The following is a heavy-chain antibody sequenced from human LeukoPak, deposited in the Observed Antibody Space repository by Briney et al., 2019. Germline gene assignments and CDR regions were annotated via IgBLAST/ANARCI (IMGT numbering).Heavy chain of an antibody. D-gene: IGHD1-1*01. J-gene: IGHJ4*02. Sequence: SETLSLTCAVYGGSFRGYYWSWIRQPPGKGLEWIGEINHSGSTNYNPSLKSRVTISVDTSKNQFSLKLSSVTAADTAVYYCARGRTTGTTADYWGQGTLVTVSS. CDR2: INHSGST. V-gene: IGHV4-34*01. CDR1: GGSFRGYY. CDR3: ARGRTTGTTADY.